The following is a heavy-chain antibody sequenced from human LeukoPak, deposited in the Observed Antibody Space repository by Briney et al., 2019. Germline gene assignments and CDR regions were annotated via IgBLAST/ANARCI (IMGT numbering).Heavy chain of an antibody. J-gene: IGHJ6*02. D-gene: IGHD2-15*01. CDR2: IIPIFGTA. CDR1: GGTFSSYA. Sequence: ASVKVSCKASGGTFSSYAISWVRQAPGQGLEWMGGIIPIFGTANYAQKFQGRVTITADESTSTAYMELSSLRSEDTAVYYCARDHCSGGSCYSAVDYYYGMDVWGQGTTVTVSS. CDR3: ARDHCSGGSCYSAVDYYYGMDV. V-gene: IGHV1-69*13.